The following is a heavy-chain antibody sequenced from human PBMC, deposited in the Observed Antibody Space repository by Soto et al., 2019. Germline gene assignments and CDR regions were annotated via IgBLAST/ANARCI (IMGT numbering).Heavy chain of an antibody. J-gene: IGHJ2*01. CDR1: GFTFSSYG. V-gene: IGHV3-30*18. CDR3: AKPWSADWYFDL. Sequence: GGSLRLSCAASGFTFSSYGMHWVRQAPGKGLEWVAVISYDGSNKYYADSVKGRFTISRDNSKNTLYLQMNSLRAEDTAVYYCAKPWSADWYFDLWGRGTLVTVSS. CDR2: ISYDGSNK. D-gene: IGHD2-15*01.